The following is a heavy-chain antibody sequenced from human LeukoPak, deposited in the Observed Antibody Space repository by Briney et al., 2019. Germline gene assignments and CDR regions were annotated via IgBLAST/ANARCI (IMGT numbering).Heavy chain of an antibody. J-gene: IGHJ2*01. CDR3: ARQVEWYWYFDL. CDR1: GFTLDYFW. V-gene: IGHV3-7*03. CDR2: INQDGSEK. D-gene: IGHD3-3*01. Sequence: HPGGSLRLSCAVSGFTLDYFWMSWVRQAPGKGLEFVAKINQDGSEKYYVESVKGRFTISRNNAKNSLYLQMNSLRAEDTAVYYCARQVEWYWYFDLWGRGTLVTVSS.